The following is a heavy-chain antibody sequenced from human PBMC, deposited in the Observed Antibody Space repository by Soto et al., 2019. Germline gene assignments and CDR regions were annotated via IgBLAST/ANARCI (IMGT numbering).Heavy chain of an antibody. CDR3: AAILTYYYGSGSSRDY. CDR2: ISGSGGST. CDR1: GFTFSSYA. Sequence: EVQLLESGGGLVQPGGSLRLSCAASGFTFSSYAMSWVRQAPGKGLEWVSAISGSGGSTNYADSVKGRFTISRDNSENTLYLQMNSLRAEDTAVYYCAAILTYYYGSGSSRDYWGQGTLVTVSS. D-gene: IGHD3-10*01. J-gene: IGHJ4*02. V-gene: IGHV3-23*01.